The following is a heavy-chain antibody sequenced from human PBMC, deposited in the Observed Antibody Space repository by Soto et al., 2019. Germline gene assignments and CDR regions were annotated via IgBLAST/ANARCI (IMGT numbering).Heavy chain of an antibody. D-gene: IGHD2-2*01. Sequence: SEALSLTCTVSGASISRYYWSWIRQSPGKGLEWIGYFYYTGSTNYSPSLKSRVTISVDTSKNQFSLKLNSVTAADTAVYYCARDFSGYGSIDYWGLGTLVTVSS. CDR2: FYYTGST. J-gene: IGHJ4*02. CDR3: ARDFSGYGSIDY. CDR1: GASISRYY. V-gene: IGHV4-59*12.